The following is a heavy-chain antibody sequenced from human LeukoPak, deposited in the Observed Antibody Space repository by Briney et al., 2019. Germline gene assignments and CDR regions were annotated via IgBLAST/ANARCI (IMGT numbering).Heavy chain of an antibody. CDR1: GFTFSSYA. CDR3: ARSGDGGYDSPFDY. V-gene: IGHV3-23*01. J-gene: IGHJ4*02. Sequence: GGSLRLSCAASGFTFSSYAMHWVRQAPGKGLEWVSAISGSGGSTYYADSVKGRFTISRDNSKNTLYLQMNSLRAEDTAIYYCARSGDGGYDSPFDYWGQGTLVTVSS. CDR2: ISGSGGST. D-gene: IGHD5-12*01.